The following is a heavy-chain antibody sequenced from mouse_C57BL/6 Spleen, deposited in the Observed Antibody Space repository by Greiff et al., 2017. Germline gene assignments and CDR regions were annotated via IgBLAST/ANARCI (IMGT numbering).Heavy chain of an antibody. J-gene: IGHJ4*01. CDR1: GFTFSSYG. Sequence: EVKLQESGGDLVKPGGSLKLSCAASGFTFSSYGMSWVRQTPDKRLEWVATISSGGSYTYYPDSVKGRFTISRDNAKNTLYLQMSSLKSEDTAMYDCARGGAYYSNYDAMDYWGQGTSVTVSS. CDR2: ISSGGSYT. D-gene: IGHD2-5*01. CDR3: ARGGAYYSNYDAMDY. V-gene: IGHV5-6*02.